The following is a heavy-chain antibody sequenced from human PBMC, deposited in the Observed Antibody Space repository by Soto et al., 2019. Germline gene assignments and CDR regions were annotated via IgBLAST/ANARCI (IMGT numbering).Heavy chain of an antibody. V-gene: IGHV3-74*01. CDR3: AREPPVVRGVIISGPYYYYYGMDG. J-gene: IGHJ6*02. CDR2: INSDGSST. D-gene: IGHD3-10*01. CDR1: GFTFSSYW. Sequence: PGGSLRLSCAASGFTFSSYWMHWVRQAPGKGLVWVSRINSDGSSTSYADSVKGRFTISRDNAKNTLYLQMNSLRAEDTAVYYCAREPPVVRGVIISGPYYYYYGMDGWGQGTTVTVSS.